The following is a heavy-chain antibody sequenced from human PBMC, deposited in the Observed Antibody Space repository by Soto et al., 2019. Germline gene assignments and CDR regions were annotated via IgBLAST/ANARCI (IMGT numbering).Heavy chain of an antibody. J-gene: IGHJ6*02. V-gene: IGHV3-48*02. Sequence: GGSLRLSCVASGFTFSTDVMNWVRQAPGEGLEWVAHISTSGATRYYADSVKGRFTISRDNAKTSLYLQMDSLRNEDTAVYYCARDSRTYYDILTGYWAYDYYYYVMDVWGQGTTVTVSS. D-gene: IGHD3-9*01. CDR3: ARDSRTYYDILTGYWAYDYYYYVMDV. CDR2: ISTSGATR. CDR1: GFTFSTDV.